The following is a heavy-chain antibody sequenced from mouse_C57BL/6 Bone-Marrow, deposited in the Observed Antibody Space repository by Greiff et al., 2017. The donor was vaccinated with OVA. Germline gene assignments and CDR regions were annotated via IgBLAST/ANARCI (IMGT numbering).Heavy chain of an antibody. D-gene: IGHD2-5*01. Sequence: QVQLQQPGAELVKPGASVKLSCKASGYTFTSYWMQWVKQRPGQGLEWIGELDPYDSYTTYNQKFKGKATLTVDTASSTASMQLSSRTAEDAAVYYCARNSNYYFDNWGQGTTLSVSS. CDR2: LDPYDSYT. J-gene: IGHJ2*01. CDR1: GYTFTSYW. CDR3: ARNSNYYFDN. V-gene: IGHV1-50*01.